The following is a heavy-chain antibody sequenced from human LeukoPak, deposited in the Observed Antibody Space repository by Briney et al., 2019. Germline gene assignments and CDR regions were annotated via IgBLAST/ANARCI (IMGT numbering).Heavy chain of an antibody. J-gene: IGHJ2*01. CDR3: ARDDYGDYGARWYFDL. CDR2: ISYSGST. Sequence: PSETLSLTCTVSSGSISGYYWSWLRQPPGKVLEWIGYISYSGSTNYNPSLKSRVTISVDTSKNQFSLKLSSVTAADTALYYCARDDYGDYGARWYFDLWGRGTLVTVSS. CDR1: SGSISGYY. D-gene: IGHD4-17*01. V-gene: IGHV4-59*01.